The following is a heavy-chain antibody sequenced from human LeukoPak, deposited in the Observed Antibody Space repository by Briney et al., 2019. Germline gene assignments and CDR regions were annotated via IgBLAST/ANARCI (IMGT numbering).Heavy chain of an antibody. Sequence: APVKVSCKASGYTFTSYDINWVRQATGQGLEWMGWMNPNSGNTGYAQKFQGRVTITRNTSISTAYMELSSLRSEDTAVYYCARFTATVTRYYYMDVWGKGTTVTVSS. V-gene: IGHV1-8*03. CDR1: GYTFTSYD. D-gene: IGHD4-11*01. CDR2: MNPNSGNT. J-gene: IGHJ6*03. CDR3: ARFTATVTRYYYMDV.